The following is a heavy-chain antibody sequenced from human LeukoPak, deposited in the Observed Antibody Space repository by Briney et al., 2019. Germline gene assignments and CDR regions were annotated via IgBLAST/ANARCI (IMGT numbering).Heavy chain of an antibody. CDR2: INPSGGST. CDR1: GYSFTSYY. D-gene: IGHD1-26*01. V-gene: IGHV1-46*01. Sequence: VASVKVSCKASGYSFTSYYIHWVRLAPGQGLEWMGVINPSGGSTRYAQKFQDRVTMTRDMSTSTVYMELSSLRSEDTAVYYCAREGESGSYLEYWGQGTLVTVSS. J-gene: IGHJ4*02. CDR3: AREGESGSYLEY.